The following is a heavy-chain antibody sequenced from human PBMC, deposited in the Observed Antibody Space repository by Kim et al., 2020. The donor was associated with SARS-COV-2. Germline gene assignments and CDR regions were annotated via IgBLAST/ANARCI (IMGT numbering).Heavy chain of an antibody. Sequence: KGRFTTSRDKAKNTLYLQMNSLRAEDTAVYYCAREGNKPTRYYYYMDVWGKGTTVTVSS. V-gene: IGHV3-23*01. J-gene: IGHJ6*03. D-gene: IGHD2-15*01. CDR3: AREGNKPTRYYYYMDV.